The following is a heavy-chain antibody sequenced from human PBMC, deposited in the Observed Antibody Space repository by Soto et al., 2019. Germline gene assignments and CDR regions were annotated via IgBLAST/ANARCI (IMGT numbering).Heavy chain of an antibody. CDR1: GGFVSISTYY. Sequence: QLQLRESGPGLVKPSETLSLTCSVSGGFVSISTYYWAWVRQTPGKGLEWLGSILHSGSTYYNPSLTSGLTLSVDTSEDPLSLTLSSVTATDTGFYYCATLPAAMYFYGSDVWGPGTTVTVSS. J-gene: IGHJ6*02. CDR3: ATLPAAMYFYGSDV. CDR2: ILHSGST. V-gene: IGHV4-39*01. D-gene: IGHD2-2*01.